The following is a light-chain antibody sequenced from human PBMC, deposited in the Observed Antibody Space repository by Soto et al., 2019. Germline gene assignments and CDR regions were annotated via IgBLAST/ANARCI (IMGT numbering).Light chain of an antibody. V-gene: IGLV1-47*01. CDR3: AAWDNSLVGGPA. Sequence: QSVLTQPPSASGTPGQRVTISCSGSNSNIGSKYVYWYQQLPGTAPKLHLYRNNQRPSGVPDRFSGSKSGTSASLAISGLRSEDEADYYCAAWDNSLVGGPAFGGGTKLTVL. CDR2: RNN. J-gene: IGLJ2*01. CDR1: NSNIGSKY.